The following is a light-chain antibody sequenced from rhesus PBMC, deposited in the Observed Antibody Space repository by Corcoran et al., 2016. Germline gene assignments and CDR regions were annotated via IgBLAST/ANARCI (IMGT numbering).Light chain of an antibody. CDR2: KAS. CDR1: ENVNNY. Sequence: DIQMTQSPSSLSASVGDRVTITGRASENVNNYLNWYQQKPGKAPKLLFYKASTLQSGVPSRFSGSGSGTDYTFTISSLQPEDVATYYCQHGYGTPLTFGGGTKVEIK. CDR3: QHGYGTPLT. J-gene: IGKJ4*01. V-gene: IGKV1-74*01.